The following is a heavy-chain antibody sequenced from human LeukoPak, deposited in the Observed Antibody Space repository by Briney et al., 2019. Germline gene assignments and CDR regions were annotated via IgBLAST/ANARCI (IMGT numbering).Heavy chain of an antibody. CDR2: ISTSGGST. CDR1: GFTFSSYA. CDR3: AKDRRTTGTTDLGSFGY. D-gene: IGHD1-1*01. J-gene: IGHJ4*02. Sequence: GGSLRLSCAASGFTFSSYAMSWVRQAPGKGLEWVSAISTSGGSTYYAGSVKGRFTISRDNSKNTLYLQMNSLRAEDTAVYYCAKDRRTTGTTDLGSFGYWGQGTLVTVSS. V-gene: IGHV3-23*01.